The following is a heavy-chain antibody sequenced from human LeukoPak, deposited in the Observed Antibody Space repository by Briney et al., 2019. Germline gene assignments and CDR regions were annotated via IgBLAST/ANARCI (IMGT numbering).Heavy chain of an antibody. V-gene: IGHV3-53*04. CDR2: IYSGGST. J-gene: IGHJ5*02. CDR1: GFTVSSNY. D-gene: IGHD3-9*01. CDR3: AREWGYHILTGYYNFGWFDP. Sequence: PGGSLRLSCAASGFTVSSNYMSWVRQAPGKGLEWFSVIYSGGSTYYADSVKGRFTISRHNSKNTLYLQMNSLRAEDTAVYYCAREWGYHILTGYYNFGWFDPWGQGTLVTVSS.